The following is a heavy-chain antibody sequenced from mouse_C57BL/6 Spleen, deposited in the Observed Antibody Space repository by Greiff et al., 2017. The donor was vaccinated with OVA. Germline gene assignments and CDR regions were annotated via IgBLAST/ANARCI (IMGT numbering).Heavy chain of an antibody. J-gene: IGHJ2*01. CDR2: IDPSDSET. CDR1: GYTFTSYW. V-gene: IGHV1-52*01. Sequence: QVQLQQPGAELVRPGSSVKLSCKASGYTFTSYWMHWVKQRPIQGLEWIGNIDPSDSETHYNQKFKDKATLTVDKSSSTAYMQLSSLTSEDYAVYYCARSQDSGWSFDYWGQGTTLTVSS. CDR3: ARSQDSGWSFDY.